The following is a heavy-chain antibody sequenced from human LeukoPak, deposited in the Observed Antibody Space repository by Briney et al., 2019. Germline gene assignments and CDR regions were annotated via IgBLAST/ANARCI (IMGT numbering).Heavy chain of an antibody. J-gene: IGHJ3*02. Sequence: GSLRLSCAASGFTFSSYWMSWVRQAPGKGLEWVANIKQDGSEKYYVDSVKGRFTISRDNAKNSLYLQVNSLRAEDTAVYYCARAHYDYVWGSYRYSPDAFDIWGQGTMVTVSS. V-gene: IGHV3-7*01. CDR1: GFTFSSYW. D-gene: IGHD3-16*02. CDR3: ARAHYDYVWGSYRYSPDAFDI. CDR2: IKQDGSEK.